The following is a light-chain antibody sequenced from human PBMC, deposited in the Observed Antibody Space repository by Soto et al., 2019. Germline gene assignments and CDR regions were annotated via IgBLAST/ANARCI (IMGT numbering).Light chain of an antibody. CDR1: QSVSSN. Sequence: EIVMTQSPATLSVSPGERATLSCRASQSVSSNLAWYQQKPGQAPRLLIYGASTRATGIPARFSGSGSGTELTLTISILQSEYVAVYDCQQYNNSTCPPWTFGQGTKVEIK. CDR3: QQYNNSTCPPWT. J-gene: IGKJ1*01. CDR2: GAS. V-gene: IGKV3-15*01.